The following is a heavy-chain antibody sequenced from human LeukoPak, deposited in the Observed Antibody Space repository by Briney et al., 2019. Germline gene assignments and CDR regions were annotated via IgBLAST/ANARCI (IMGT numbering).Heavy chain of an antibody. D-gene: IGHD6-13*01. CDR2: ISERGGST. CDR1: GITLSNYG. J-gene: IGHJ4*02. Sequence: PGGSLRLSCVVSGITLSNYGMSWVRQAPGKGLEWVSGISERGGSTNYADSVKGRFIISRDNSKNTLYLQMNSLRAEDTAVYYCARASRYSSSWFSYWGQGTLVTVSS. V-gene: IGHV3-23*01. CDR3: ARASRYSSSWFSY.